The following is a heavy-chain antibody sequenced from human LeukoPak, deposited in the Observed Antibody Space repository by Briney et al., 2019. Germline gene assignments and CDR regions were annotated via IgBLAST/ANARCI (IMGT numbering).Heavy chain of an antibody. Sequence: PGGSPRLSCAASGFTFSRYFLAWVRQAPGKGLEWVASIFAGSGTTHYADSVKGRFTISRDNSQNTLYIQMESLRVEDTAVYYCVKSSQWLSPWMSDYWGQGTLVTVSS. J-gene: IGHJ4*02. CDR2: IFAGSGTT. CDR3: VKSSQWLSPWMSDY. V-gene: IGHV3-23*01. D-gene: IGHD3-22*01. CDR1: GFTFSRYF.